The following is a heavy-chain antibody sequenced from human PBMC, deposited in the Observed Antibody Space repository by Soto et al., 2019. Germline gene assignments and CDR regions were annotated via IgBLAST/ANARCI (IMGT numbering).Heavy chain of an antibody. Sequence: GSLRLSCAASGFTFSGHAMSWVRQAPGKGLEWVSAISGGGSGTYYADSVKGRFTISRDNSKNTLYLEMNSLRAEDTAVYYCVKGIGVSRIDGLDVWGQGPTVTVS. J-gene: IGHJ6*02. CDR3: VKGIGVSRIDGLDV. CDR2: ISGGGSGT. D-gene: IGHD2-15*01. V-gene: IGHV3-23*01. CDR1: GFTFSGHA.